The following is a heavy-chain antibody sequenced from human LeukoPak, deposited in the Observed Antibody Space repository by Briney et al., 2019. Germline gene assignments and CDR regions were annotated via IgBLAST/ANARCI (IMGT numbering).Heavy chain of an antibody. D-gene: IGHD3-22*01. CDR3: ARDIRAYYYDSSGLGDY. J-gene: IGHJ4*02. CDR1: GFTFSSYA. V-gene: IGHV3-23*01. Sequence: PGGSLRLSCAASGFTFSSYATSWVRQAPGKGLEWVSTISGSGGSTYYADSVKGRFTISRDNSKNTLYLQMNSLRAEDTAVYYCARDIRAYYYDSSGLGDYWGQGTLVTVSS. CDR2: ISGSGGST.